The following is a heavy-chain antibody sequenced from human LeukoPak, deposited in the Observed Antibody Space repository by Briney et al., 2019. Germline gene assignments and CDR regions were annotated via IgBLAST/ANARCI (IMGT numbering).Heavy chain of an antibody. Sequence: ASVKVSCKGYGYTFINHDIDWVRQAAGQGLEWMGWINPNSGGTNYAQKFQGRVTMTRDTSISTAYMELSRLRSDDTAVYYCARAELVVVPAAYYFDYWGQGTLVTVSS. CDR2: INPNSGGT. J-gene: IGHJ4*02. D-gene: IGHD2-2*01. V-gene: IGHV1-2*02. CDR1: GYTFINHD. CDR3: ARAELVVVPAAYYFDY.